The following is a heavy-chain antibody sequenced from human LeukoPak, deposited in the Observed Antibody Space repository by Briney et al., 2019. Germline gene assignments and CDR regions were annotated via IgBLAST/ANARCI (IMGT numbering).Heavy chain of an antibody. CDR2: ISYDGSNK. Sequence: GRSLRLSCAASGFTFSSYGMHWVRQAPGKGLEGVAVISYDGSNKYYADSVKGRFTISRDNSKNTLYLQMNSLRAEDTAVYYCAKDGYGQYYFDYWGQGTLVTVSS. V-gene: IGHV3-30*18. CDR1: GFTFSSYG. D-gene: IGHD5-18*01. J-gene: IGHJ4*02. CDR3: AKDGYGQYYFDY.